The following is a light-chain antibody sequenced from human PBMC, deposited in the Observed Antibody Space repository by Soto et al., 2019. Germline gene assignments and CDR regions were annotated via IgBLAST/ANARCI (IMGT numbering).Light chain of an antibody. J-gene: IGKJ3*01. CDR1: QSVPSTY. CDR3: QQYGSSPPFT. Sequence: EIVLTQSPGTLSLSPGERATLSCRASQSVPSTYLAWYQQRPGQAPRLLIYGPSTRAPGIPDRFSGSGSGKDFTLTVSGLETEDFAVYFCQQYGSSPPFTFGPVTKVDIK. CDR2: GPS. V-gene: IGKV3-20*01.